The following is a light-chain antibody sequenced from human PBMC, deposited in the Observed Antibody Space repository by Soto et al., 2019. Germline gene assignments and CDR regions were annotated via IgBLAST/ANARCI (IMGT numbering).Light chain of an antibody. V-gene: IGKV3-20*01. CDR2: GTS. J-gene: IGKJ2*01. Sequence: EIVLTQSPGTLSLSPGERATLSCRASQSVSSSYLAWYQQKPGQAPRLLIHGTSSSATGIPDRFSGSGSGSDFTLTISRLEPEDFAVYYCQQYGGSPPYTFGQGTKLEIK. CDR3: QQYGGSPPYT. CDR1: QSVSSSY.